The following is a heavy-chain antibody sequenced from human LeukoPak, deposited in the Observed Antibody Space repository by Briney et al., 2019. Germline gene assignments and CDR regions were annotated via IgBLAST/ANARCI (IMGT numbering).Heavy chain of an antibody. CDR2: ISVYNGNT. CDR1: GYTFTNYG. D-gene: IGHD6-13*01. Sequence: GASVKVSCKASGYTFTNYGISWVRQAPGQGLEWMGWISVYNGNTNYAQKLQGRVTMTRNTSISTAYMELSSLRSEDTAVYYCARQSGSSWYYYMDVWGKGTTVTISS. J-gene: IGHJ6*03. CDR3: ARQSGSSWYYYMDV. V-gene: IGHV1-18*01.